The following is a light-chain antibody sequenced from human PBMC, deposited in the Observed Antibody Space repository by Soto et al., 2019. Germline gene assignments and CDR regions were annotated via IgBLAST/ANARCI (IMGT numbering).Light chain of an antibody. V-gene: IGKV3-11*01. CDR1: QSVSSY. Sequence: EIVLTQSPATLSLSPGERATLFCRASQSVSSYLAWYQQKPGQAPRLIIHDASTRATGIPARFSGSGSGTDFTLTISSLEPEDFAVYYCQQRSNWPITFGQGTRLEIK. CDR2: DAS. CDR3: QQRSNWPIT. J-gene: IGKJ5*01.